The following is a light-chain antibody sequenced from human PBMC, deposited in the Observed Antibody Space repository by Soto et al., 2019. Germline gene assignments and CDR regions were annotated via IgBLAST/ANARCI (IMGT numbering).Light chain of an antibody. V-gene: IGKV1-9*01. J-gene: IGKJ1*01. Sequence: IQLTQSPSSLSASVGDRVTITCRASQAISSYLAWYQQTPGRAPNLLIYGASTLQSGVPSRFSGSGSGTDFNLTISSLQPEDFATYYCQQLNSYPRTFGQGTKVEIK. CDR3: QQLNSYPRT. CDR1: QAISSY. CDR2: GAS.